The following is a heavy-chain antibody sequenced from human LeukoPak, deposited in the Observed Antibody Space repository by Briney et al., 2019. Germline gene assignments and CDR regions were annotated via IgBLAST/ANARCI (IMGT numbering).Heavy chain of an antibody. CDR1: GFTFSSYA. CDR2: ISYDGSNK. CDR3: AKDGSLDY. D-gene: IGHD2-15*01. V-gene: IGHV3-30*18. J-gene: IGHJ4*02. Sequence: PGGSLRLSCAASGFTFSSYAMSWVRQAPGKGLEWVAVISYDGSNKYYADSVKGRFTISRDNSKNTLYLQMNSLRAEDTAVYYCAKDGSLDYWGQGTLVTVSS.